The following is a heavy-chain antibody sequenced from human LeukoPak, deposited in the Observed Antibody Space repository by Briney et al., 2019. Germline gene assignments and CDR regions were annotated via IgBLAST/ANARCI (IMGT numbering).Heavy chain of an antibody. CDR1: GGSISSSSYY. CDR3: ARQWVGKHIVVVTAGYYYYMDV. CDR2: IYYSGST. Sequence: PSETVSLTCTVSGGSISSSSYYWGWIRQPPGKGLEWIGSIYYSGSTYYNPSLKSRVTISVDTSKNQFSLKLSSVTAADTAVYYCARQWVGKHIVVVTAGYYYYMDVWGKGTTVTISS. V-gene: IGHV4-39*01. D-gene: IGHD2-21*02. J-gene: IGHJ6*03.